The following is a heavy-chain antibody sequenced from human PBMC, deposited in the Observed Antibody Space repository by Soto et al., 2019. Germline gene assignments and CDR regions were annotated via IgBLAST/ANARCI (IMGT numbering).Heavy chain of an antibody. V-gene: IGHV4-59*01. CDR2: IYYSGST. J-gene: IGHJ5*02. Sequence: KTSETLSLTCTVSGGSISSYYWSWIRQPPGKGLEWIGYIYYSGSTNYNPSLKSRVTISVDTSKNQFSLKLSSVTAADTAVYYCARVRGDIVVVPAARHNWFDPWGQGTLVTVSS. CDR1: GGSISSYY. CDR3: ARVRGDIVVVPAARHNWFDP. D-gene: IGHD2-2*01.